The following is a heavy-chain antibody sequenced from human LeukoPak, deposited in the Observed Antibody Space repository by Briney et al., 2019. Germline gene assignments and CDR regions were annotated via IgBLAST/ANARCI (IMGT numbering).Heavy chain of an antibody. CDR2: IRYDGSNK. J-gene: IGHJ5*02. V-gene: IGHV3-30*02. CDR3: ANLLGSLARGGDP. D-gene: IGHD2-15*01. CDR1: GFTFSSYG. Sequence: GGSLRLSCAASGFTFSSYGMHWVRQAPGKGLEWVAFIRYDGSNKYYADSVKGRFTISRDNSKNTLYLQMNSLRAEDTAVYYCANLLGSLARGGDPWGQGTLVTVSS.